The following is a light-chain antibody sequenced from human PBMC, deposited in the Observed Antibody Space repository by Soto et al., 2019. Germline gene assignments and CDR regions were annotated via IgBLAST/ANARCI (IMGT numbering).Light chain of an antibody. J-gene: IGKJ1*01. CDR1: QSISSR. CDR2: DAS. Sequence: DIQMTQFASTLSASVVDRVTFTCRASQSISSRLAWYQQKQGKAPKLXIYDASSLESGVPSRFSGSGSGTEFNLTISSLQPDDFATYYCQQYNSYSRTFGQGTKVDIK. CDR3: QQYNSYSRT. V-gene: IGKV1-5*01.